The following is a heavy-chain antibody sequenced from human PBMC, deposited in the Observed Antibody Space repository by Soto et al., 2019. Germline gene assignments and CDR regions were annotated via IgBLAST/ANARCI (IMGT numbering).Heavy chain of an antibody. V-gene: IGHV3-23*01. Sequence: EVQLLESGGGLVQPGGSLRPSCAASGFTFSSYAMSWVRQAPGKGLEWVSAISGSGGSTYYADSVKGRFTISRANSKNTLYLQMNSLRAEDTAVYYCAKESYSSSWPPEVDYWGQGTLVTVSS. CDR3: AKESYSSSWPPEVDY. J-gene: IGHJ4*02. CDR1: GFTFSSYA. D-gene: IGHD6-13*01. CDR2: ISGSGGST.